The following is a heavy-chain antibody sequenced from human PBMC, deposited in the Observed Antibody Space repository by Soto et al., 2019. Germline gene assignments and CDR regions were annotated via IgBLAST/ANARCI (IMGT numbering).Heavy chain of an antibody. CDR1: GFTFSSYA. CDR2: ISGSGGST. D-gene: IGHD2-2*01. Sequence: PGGSLRLSCAASGFTFSSYAMSWVRQATGKGLEWVSAISGSGGSTYYADSVKGRFTISRDNSKNTLYLQMSSLRAEDTAVYYCAKDPGTRPAYYYSYGMDVWGQGTTVTVSS. V-gene: IGHV3-23*01. CDR3: AKDPGTRPAYYYSYGMDV. J-gene: IGHJ6*02.